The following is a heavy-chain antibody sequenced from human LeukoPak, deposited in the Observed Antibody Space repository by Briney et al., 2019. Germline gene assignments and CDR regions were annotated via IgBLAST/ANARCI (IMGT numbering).Heavy chain of an antibody. J-gene: IGHJ4*02. D-gene: IGHD3-10*01. V-gene: IGHV3-11*01. CDR1: GFTFSDFH. CDR3: ARVSVVRGVDD. CDR2: ISSSGSAI. Sequence: PGGSLRLSCAASGFTFSDFHMSWIRQAPGKGLEWFSYISSSGSAIYYADSVKGRFTISRDNAKNSLYLQVNSLRAEDTAVYYCARVSVVRGVDDRGQGTLVTVSS.